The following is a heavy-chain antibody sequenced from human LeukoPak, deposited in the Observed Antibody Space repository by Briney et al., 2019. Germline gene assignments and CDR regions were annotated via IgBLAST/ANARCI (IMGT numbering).Heavy chain of an antibody. J-gene: IGHJ1*01. V-gene: IGHV4-38-2*02. Sequence: SETLSLTCAVSGYSISSGYYWGWIRQPPGKGLEWIGSIYHSGSTYYNPSLQSRVTISVDTSKNQFSLKLGSVTAADTGVYYCAGEVCYYGSGSYRGRIGDFQHWGQGTLVTVSS. CDR2: IYHSGST. CDR3: AGEVCYYGSGSYRGRIGDFQH. D-gene: IGHD3-10*01. CDR1: GYSISSGYY.